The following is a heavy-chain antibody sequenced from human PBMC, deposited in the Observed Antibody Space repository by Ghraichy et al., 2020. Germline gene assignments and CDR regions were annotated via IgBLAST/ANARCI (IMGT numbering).Heavy chain of an antibody. Sequence: ISGSGSTTYYADSVRGRFTISRDSSKNTLYLQMNSLRTEDTAVYYCAKEGSIAVAVSDYCCHGTPAT. D-gene: IGHD6-19*01. J-gene: IGHJ4*01. CDR2: ISGSGSTT. V-gene: IGHV3-23*01. CDR3: AKEGSIAVAVSDY.